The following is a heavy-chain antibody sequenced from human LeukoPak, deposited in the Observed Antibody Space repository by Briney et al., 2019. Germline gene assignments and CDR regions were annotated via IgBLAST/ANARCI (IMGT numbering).Heavy chain of an antibody. Sequence: SETLSLTRAVYGGSFSGYYWSWIRQPPGKGLEWIGEINHSGSTNYNPSLKSRVTISVDTSKNQFSLKLSSVTAADTAVYYCARGDIVEGGYFDYWGQGTLVTVSS. CDR1: GGSFSGYY. D-gene: IGHD2-15*01. J-gene: IGHJ4*02. CDR2: INHSGST. V-gene: IGHV4-34*01. CDR3: ARGDIVEGGYFDY.